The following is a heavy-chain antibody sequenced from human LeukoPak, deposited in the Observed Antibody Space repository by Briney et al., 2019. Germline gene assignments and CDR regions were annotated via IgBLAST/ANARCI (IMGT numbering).Heavy chain of an antibody. CDR2: ISSSDSTI. CDR1: RFTFSSYE. D-gene: IGHD2/OR15-2a*01. J-gene: IGHJ4*02. Sequence: GGSLRLSCAASRFTFSSYEMNWVRQAPGKGLEWVSYISSSDSTIYYADSVKGRFTISRDNAKNSLYLQMNSLGAEDTAVYYCARDGDSPTNFFDYWGQGTLVTVSS. CDR3: ARDGDSPTNFFDY. V-gene: IGHV3-48*03.